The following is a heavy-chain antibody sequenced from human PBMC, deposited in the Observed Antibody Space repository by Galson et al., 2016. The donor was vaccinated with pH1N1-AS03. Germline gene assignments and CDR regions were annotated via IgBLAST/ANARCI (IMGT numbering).Heavy chain of an antibody. Sequence: LSLTCSVSGGSITTDYWNWIRQPPGKGLEWIGYVSHDGNTNYNPSLYSRVTMSVDTSKNQFSLKLNSVSTADTAVYYCARMRVVAASDTSGYYYFDFWGQGTTVTVSS. CDR3: ARMRVVAASDTSGYYYFDF. J-gene: IGHJ4*03. V-gene: IGHV4-59*08. D-gene: IGHD3-22*01. CDR1: GGSITTDY. CDR2: VSHDGNT.